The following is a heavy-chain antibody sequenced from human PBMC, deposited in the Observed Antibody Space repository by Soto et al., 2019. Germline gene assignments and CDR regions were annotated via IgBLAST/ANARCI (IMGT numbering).Heavy chain of an antibody. CDR2: ISGSGGST. J-gene: IGHJ6*04. CDR3: ANDFTEYHWLIPYYYNYGRDV. V-gene: IGHV3-23*01. D-gene: IGHD1-20*01. Sequence: PGGSLRLSCAASGFTFSSYAMSWVRQAPGKGLEWVSAISGSGGSTYYADSVKGRFTISRDNSKNTLYLQMNSLRAEDAAVYYCANDFTEYHWLIPYYYNYGRDVWRRGTTVTVAS. CDR1: GFTFSSYA.